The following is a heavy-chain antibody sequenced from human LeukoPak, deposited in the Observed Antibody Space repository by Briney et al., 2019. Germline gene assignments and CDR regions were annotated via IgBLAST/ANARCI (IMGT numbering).Heavy chain of an antibody. CDR1: GFTFSDYY. D-gene: IGHD3-3*01. Sequence: GGSLRLSCAASGFTFSDYYMSWIRQAPGKGLEWVSYISGTGGIVYYADYVKGRFTISRDNAKNSLYLQMNSLRAEDTAVYYCASFDIIWSGYSVNWFDPWGQGTLVTVSS. J-gene: IGHJ5*02. V-gene: IGHV3-11*04. CDR2: ISGTGGIV. CDR3: ASFDIIWSGYSVNWFDP.